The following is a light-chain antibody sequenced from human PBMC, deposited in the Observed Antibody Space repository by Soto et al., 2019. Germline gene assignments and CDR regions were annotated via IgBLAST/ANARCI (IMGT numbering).Light chain of an antibody. CDR3: QQYGSSPSIT. J-gene: IGKJ5*01. V-gene: IGKV3-20*01. CDR2: GAS. Sequence: EICFTQTPGPLSFSPGEKAPLSSRASQSVSSSYLAWYQQKPGQAPRLLIYGASSRATGIPDRFSGSGSGTDFTLTISRLEPEDFAVYYCQQYGSSPSITFGQGTRLEIK. CDR1: QSVSSSY.